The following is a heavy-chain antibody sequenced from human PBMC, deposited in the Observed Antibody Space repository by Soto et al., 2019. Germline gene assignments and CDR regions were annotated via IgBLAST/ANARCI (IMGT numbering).Heavy chain of an antibody. Sequence: PSETLSLTCTVSGGSISSYYWSWIRQPPGKGLEWIGYMHYSGSTYYNPSLKSRVTISVDTSKNQFSLKLSSVTAADTAVYYCARGQDIVVVPAAIGVGTYYMDVWGKGTTVTVSS. V-gene: IGHV4-59*12. CDR1: GGSISSYY. CDR2: MHYSGST. J-gene: IGHJ6*03. CDR3: ARGQDIVVVPAAIGVGTYYMDV. D-gene: IGHD2-2*01.